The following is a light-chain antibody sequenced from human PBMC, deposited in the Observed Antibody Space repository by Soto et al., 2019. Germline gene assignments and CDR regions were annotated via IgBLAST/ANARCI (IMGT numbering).Light chain of an antibody. Sequence: QSVLAQPRSVSGSPGQSVTISCTGTSIDVGGYDFVSWHQQHPGKAPKLVIYDVTKRPSGVPDRFSGSKSGNTASLTISGLQAEDEADYYCSSYTTSSNLVFGTGTKVT. CDR2: DVT. CDR3: SSYTTSSNLV. J-gene: IGLJ1*01. V-gene: IGLV2-11*01. CDR1: SIDVGGYDF.